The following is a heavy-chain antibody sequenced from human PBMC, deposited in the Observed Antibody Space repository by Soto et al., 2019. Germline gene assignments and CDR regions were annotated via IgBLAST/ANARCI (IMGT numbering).Heavy chain of an antibody. CDR2: IGTAGDP. D-gene: IGHD3-22*01. Sequence: GGSLRLSCPASGFTFSSYDMHWVRQATGKGLEWVSAIGTAGDPYYPGSVKGRCTICRENAKNSLYLQMNSLRAGDTAVYYCARDLLLYDSSGYHYYCGMDVWGQGTTVTVSS. J-gene: IGHJ6*02. CDR3: ARDLLLYDSSGYHYYCGMDV. V-gene: IGHV3-13*05. CDR1: GFTFSSYD.